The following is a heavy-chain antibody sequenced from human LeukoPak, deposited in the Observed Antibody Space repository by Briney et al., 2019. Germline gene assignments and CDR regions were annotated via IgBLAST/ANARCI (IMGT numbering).Heavy chain of an antibody. CDR3: AKRGVVIRVILVGFHKEAYYFES. D-gene: IGHD3/OR15-3a*01. CDR1: GITLNNYG. CDR2: ISDRGGST. V-gene: IGHV3-23*01. J-gene: IGHJ4*02. Sequence: GGSLRLSCAVSGITLNNYGMTWVRQAPGKGLEWVAGISDRGGSTKYADSVKGRLTISRDNPKNTLYLQMNSLRAEDTAVYFCAKRGVVIRVILVGFHKEAYYFESWGQGALVTVSS.